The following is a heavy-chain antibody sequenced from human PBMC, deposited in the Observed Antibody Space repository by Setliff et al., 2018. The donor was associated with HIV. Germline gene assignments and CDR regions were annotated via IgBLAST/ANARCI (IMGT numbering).Heavy chain of an antibody. CDR2: SYHSGST. Sequence: SETLSLTCNVSGASISSYYWSWIRQPPGKGLEWIGFSYHSGSTKYNPSLKSRVTISVDTSRNQFSLKLSAVTAADTAVYYCARVGLGTGYSSGWYPPLYYFDYWGQGTLVTVSS. V-gene: IGHV4-59*01. CDR1: GASISSYY. J-gene: IGHJ4*02. CDR3: ARVGLGTGYSSGWYPPLYYFDY. D-gene: IGHD6-19*01.